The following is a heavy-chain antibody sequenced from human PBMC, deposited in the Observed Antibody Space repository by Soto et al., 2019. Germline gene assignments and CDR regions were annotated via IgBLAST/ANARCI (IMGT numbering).Heavy chain of an antibody. CDR3: ARLGAYYQSLDP. V-gene: IGHV4-39*07. D-gene: IGHD2-21*01. Sequence: SETLCLTCTVSGGSIISSSYYWGWIRQPPGKGLEWIGSIYYGGTTSYNPSLKSRVTISLETSKSQFSLRLASVTAADTAVYYCARLGAYYQSLDPWGPGTLVTVSS. J-gene: IGHJ5*02. CDR2: IYYGGTT. CDR1: GGSIISSSYY.